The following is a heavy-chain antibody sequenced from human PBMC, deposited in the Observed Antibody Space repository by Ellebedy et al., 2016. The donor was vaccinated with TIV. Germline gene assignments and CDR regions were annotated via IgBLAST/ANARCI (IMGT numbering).Heavy chain of an antibody. J-gene: IGHJ6*04. Sequence: SETLSLXXAVYDGSLSGYYWSWIRQPPGKGLEWIGEINHSGSTNYNPSLKSRVTISVDRSKNQFSLKLTSVTAADTAVYYCARTRQRQLGGPSLDVWGKGSTVTVSS. V-gene: IGHV4-34*01. CDR3: ARTRQRQLGGPSLDV. CDR2: INHSGST. D-gene: IGHD6-6*01. CDR1: DGSLSGYY.